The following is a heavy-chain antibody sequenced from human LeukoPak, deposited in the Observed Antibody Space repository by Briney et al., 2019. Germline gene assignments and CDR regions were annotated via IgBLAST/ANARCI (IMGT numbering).Heavy chain of an antibody. Sequence: GGSLRLSCAASGFTFSSYGMPWVRQAPGKGLEWVAVIWYDGSNKYYADSVKGRFTISRDNSKNTLYLQMNSLRAEDTAVYYCARDLTYDSSGPSDYWGQGTLVTVSS. J-gene: IGHJ4*02. CDR3: ARDLTYDSSGPSDY. CDR2: IWYDGSNK. CDR1: GFTFSSYG. V-gene: IGHV3-33*01. D-gene: IGHD3-22*01.